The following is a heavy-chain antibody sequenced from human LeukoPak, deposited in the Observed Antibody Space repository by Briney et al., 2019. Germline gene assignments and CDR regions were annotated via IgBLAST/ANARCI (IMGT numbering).Heavy chain of an antibody. CDR2: IYYSGST. Sequence: SETLSLTCTVSGGSISSSSYYWGWIRQPPGKGLEWIGYIYYSGSTNYNPSLKSRVTISVDTSKNQFSLKLSSVTAADTAVYYCARVKEDRTWFGELLLFDPWGQGTLVTVSS. J-gene: IGHJ5*02. CDR1: GGSISSSSYY. CDR3: ARVKEDRTWFGELLLFDP. D-gene: IGHD3-10*01. V-gene: IGHV4-61*05.